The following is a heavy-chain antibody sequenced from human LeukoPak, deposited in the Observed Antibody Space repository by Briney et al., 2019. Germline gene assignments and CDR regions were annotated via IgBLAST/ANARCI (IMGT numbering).Heavy chain of an antibody. D-gene: IGHD2-2*02. CDR1: GYTFTSYD. CDR3: ARGRCSSTSCYNLMDV. Sequence: ASVKVSCKASGYTFTSYDINWVRQATGQGLEWMGWMNPNSGNTGYAQKFQGRVTITRNTSISTAYMELSSLRSEDTAVYYCARGRCSSTSCYNLMDVWGKGTTVTISS. J-gene: IGHJ6*03. CDR2: MNPNSGNT. V-gene: IGHV1-8*03.